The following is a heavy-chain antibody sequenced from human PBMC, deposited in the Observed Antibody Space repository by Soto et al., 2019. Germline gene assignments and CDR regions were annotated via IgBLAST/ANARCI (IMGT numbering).Heavy chain of an antibody. Sequence: ASVKVSCKASGYTFTSYGISWVRQAPGQGLEWMGWISAYNGNTNYAQKLQGRVTMTTDTSTSTAYMELRSLRSADTAVYYCAREGYCSGGSCYPTPYYYGMDVWGQGTTVTVSS. CDR1: GYTFTSYG. J-gene: IGHJ6*02. CDR2: ISAYNGNT. CDR3: AREGYCSGGSCYPTPYYYGMDV. D-gene: IGHD2-15*01. V-gene: IGHV1-18*04.